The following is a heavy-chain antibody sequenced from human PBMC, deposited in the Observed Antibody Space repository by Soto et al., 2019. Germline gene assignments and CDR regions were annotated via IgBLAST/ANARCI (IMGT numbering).Heavy chain of an antibody. D-gene: IGHD3-16*01. CDR2: IYYSGST. Sequence: QVQLQESGPGLVKPSETLSLTCTVSGGSISSYYWSWIRQPPGKGLEWIGYIYYSGSTNYNPYLKSRVTISEETSKSQFSQTLSSVTAADTAVYYCARRGGDALNIGGQGTMGADSA. V-gene: IGHV4-59*08. J-gene: IGHJ3*02. CDR3: ARRGGDALNI. CDR1: GGSISSYY.